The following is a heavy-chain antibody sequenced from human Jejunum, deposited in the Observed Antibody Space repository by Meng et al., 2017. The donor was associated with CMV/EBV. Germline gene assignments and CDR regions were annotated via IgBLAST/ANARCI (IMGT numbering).Heavy chain of an antibody. CDR3: ARGGEGYIDYYGRDV. D-gene: IGHD5-18*01. Sequence: GGSISIYYWSWLRQPPGKGLEWIGYIYYSGSTNYNPSLKSRVTISVDTSKNQFSLKLNSVTTADTAVYYCARGGEGYIDYYGRDVWGQGTTVTVSS. V-gene: IGHV4-59*01. CDR1: GGSISIYY. J-gene: IGHJ6*02. CDR2: IYYSGST.